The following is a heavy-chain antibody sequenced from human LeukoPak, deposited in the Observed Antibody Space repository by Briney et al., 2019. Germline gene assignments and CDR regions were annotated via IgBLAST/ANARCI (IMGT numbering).Heavy chain of an antibody. CDR2: IWYGGSNK. CDR1: GFTFSSYG. Sequence: PGGSLRLSCAASGFTFSSYGMHWVRQAPGKGLEWVAVIWYGGSNKYYADSVKGRFTISRDNSKNTLYLQMNSLRAEDTAVYYCAKEDSSGYYYDYWGQGTLVTVSS. V-gene: IGHV3-30*02. CDR3: AKEDSSGYYYDY. J-gene: IGHJ4*02. D-gene: IGHD3-22*01.